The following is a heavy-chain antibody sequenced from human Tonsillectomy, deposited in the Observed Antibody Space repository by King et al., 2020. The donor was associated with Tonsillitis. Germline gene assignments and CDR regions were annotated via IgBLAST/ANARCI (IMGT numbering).Heavy chain of an antibody. CDR2: ISYDGSKK. D-gene: IGHD3-3*01. Sequence: VQLVESGGGVVQPGRSLRLSCADSGFSFSNCGMHWVRQAPGKGLEWVTVISYDGSKKYYADSVKGRFTISRDNSENTLYLQMNSLGAEDTAVYYCAKDVSYDFWRGYFSDSYYYGMDVWGQGTTVTVSS. J-gene: IGHJ6*02. CDR1: GFSFSNCG. CDR3: AKDVSYDFWRGYFSDSYYYGMDV. V-gene: IGHV3-30*18.